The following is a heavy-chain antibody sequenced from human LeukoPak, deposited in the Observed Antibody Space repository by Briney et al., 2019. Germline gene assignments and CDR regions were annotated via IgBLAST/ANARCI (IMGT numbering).Heavy chain of an antibody. J-gene: IGHJ4*02. CDR1: GFTFSSYA. CDR2: ISYDGSNK. CDR3: ARGLLLWFGELSQPFDY. V-gene: IGHV3-30*04. D-gene: IGHD3-10*01. Sequence: QPGRSLRLSCAASGFTFSSYAMHWVRQAPGKGLEWVAVISYDGSNKYYADSVKGRFTISRDNSKNTLYLQMNSLRAEDTVVYYCARGLLLWFGELSQPFDYWGQGTLVTVSS.